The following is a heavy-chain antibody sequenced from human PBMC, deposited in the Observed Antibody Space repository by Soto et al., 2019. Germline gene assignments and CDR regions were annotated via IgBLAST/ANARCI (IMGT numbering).Heavy chain of an antibody. CDR2: MYYSGTT. CDR1: GFSISRGYY. Sequence: SETLSLTCAVSGFSISRGYYWGWIRQPPGKGLEWIASMYYSGTTYYNPSLKSRVAISVDTSKNQFSLKLRSVTAADTAVYYCARDWYTDGNTGGYFDYWGQGTPVTVSS. D-gene: IGHD1-20*01. V-gene: IGHV4-38-2*02. CDR3: ARDWYTDGNTGGYFDY. J-gene: IGHJ4*02.